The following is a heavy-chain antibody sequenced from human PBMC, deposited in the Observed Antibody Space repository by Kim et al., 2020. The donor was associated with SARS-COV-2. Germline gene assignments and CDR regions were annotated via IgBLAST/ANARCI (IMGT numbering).Heavy chain of an antibody. J-gene: IGHJ4*02. CDR3: ARLRRRQQLAIAPFDY. V-gene: IGHV4-4*02. CDR1: GGSISSSNW. D-gene: IGHD6-13*01. CDR2: IYHSGST. Sequence: SETLSLTCAVSGGSISSSNWWSWVRQPPGKGLEWIGEIYHSGSTNYNPSLKSRVTISVDKSKNQFSLKLSSVTAADTAVYYCARLRRRQQLAIAPFDYWGQGTLVTVSS.